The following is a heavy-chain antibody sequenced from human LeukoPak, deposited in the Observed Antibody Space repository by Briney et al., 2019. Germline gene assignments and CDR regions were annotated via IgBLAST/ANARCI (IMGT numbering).Heavy chain of an antibody. D-gene: IGHD7-27*01. V-gene: IGHV3-48*03. CDR1: GFTLSGYE. Sequence: GGSLRLSCAASGFTLSGYEMNWVRQAPGKGLEWVSYIGSSGRVMYYADSVQGRFTISRDNAKNSLYLQMNSLRVEDTAVYYCARERTGDDAFDIWGQGTMVTVSS. CDR3: ARERTGDDAFDI. CDR2: IGSSGRVM. J-gene: IGHJ3*02.